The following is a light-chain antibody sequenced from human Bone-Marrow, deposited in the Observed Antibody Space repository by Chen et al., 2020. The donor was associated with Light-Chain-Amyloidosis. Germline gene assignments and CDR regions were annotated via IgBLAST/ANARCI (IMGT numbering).Light chain of an antibody. CDR2: DDN. J-gene: IGLJ2*01. V-gene: IGLV3-21*02. Sequence: SYVLTQPPSVSVAPGQTARIACGGNNIGSKGVHWYQQKPGQAPVLVVSDDNARPSGFPGRFLGSNSGNTATLTINRVEAGDEADYCCQVWDSRSDHVVFGGGTKLTVL. CDR3: QVWDSRSDHVV. CDR1: NIGSKG.